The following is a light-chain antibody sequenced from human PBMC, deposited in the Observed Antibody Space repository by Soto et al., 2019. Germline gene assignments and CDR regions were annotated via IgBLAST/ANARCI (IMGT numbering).Light chain of an antibody. CDR3: LLYYGGVYV. CDR2: SIS. CDR1: TGAVTSDHY. Sequence: QAVVTQEPSLTVSPGGTVTLTCTSSTGAVTSDHYPYWFQQKPGQAPRSLIYSISNRHSWTPARFSGSLLGAKAALTLSGVQTEDEAEYYCLLYYGGVYVFGTGTKVTVL. J-gene: IGLJ1*01. V-gene: IGLV7-43*01.